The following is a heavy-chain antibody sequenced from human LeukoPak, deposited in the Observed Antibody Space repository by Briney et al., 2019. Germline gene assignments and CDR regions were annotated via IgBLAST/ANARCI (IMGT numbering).Heavy chain of an antibody. J-gene: IGHJ3*02. V-gene: IGHV4-34*01. CDR3: ARVSGITMIVVVNSDAFDI. CDR2: IYYSGST. D-gene: IGHD3-22*01. CDR1: GGSFSGYY. Sequence: SETLSLTCAVYGGSFSGYYWSWIRQPPGKGLEWIGSIYYSGSTYYNPSLKSRVTISVDTSKNQFSLKLSSVTAADTAVYYCARVSGITMIVVVNSDAFDIWGQGTMVTVSS.